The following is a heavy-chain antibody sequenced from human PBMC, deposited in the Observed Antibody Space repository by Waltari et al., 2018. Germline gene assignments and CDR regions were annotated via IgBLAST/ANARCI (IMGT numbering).Heavy chain of an antibody. V-gene: IGHV3-33*01. D-gene: IGHD3-3*01. J-gene: IGHJ4*02. CDR3: GRDFFGSVDY. Sequence: QVQLVESGGGVVQPGRSLRLSCAASGFTFSSYAMHWVRQAPGKGRESVSLMWFDGTSKDYADSVKGRFTASRDNSKNTLYLQMDSLRAEDTAVYYCGRDFFGSVDYWGQGTLVTVSS. CDR1: GFTFSSYA. CDR2: MWFDGTSK.